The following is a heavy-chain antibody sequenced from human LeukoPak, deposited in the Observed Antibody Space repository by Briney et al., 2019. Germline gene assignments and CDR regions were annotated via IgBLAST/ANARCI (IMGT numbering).Heavy chain of an antibody. CDR2: IHTSGST. D-gene: IGHD2-21*02. Sequence: SETLSLTCTFSGGSSSGDFWSWIRQPAGKGLEWIGRIHTSGSTNYNPSLTSRVSMSVDTSNNQFSLHLTSVTAADTAVYYCARDNPARVTASLDYWGQGTLVTVSS. V-gene: IGHV4-4*07. J-gene: IGHJ4*02. CDR3: ARDNPARVTASLDY. CDR1: GGSSSGDF.